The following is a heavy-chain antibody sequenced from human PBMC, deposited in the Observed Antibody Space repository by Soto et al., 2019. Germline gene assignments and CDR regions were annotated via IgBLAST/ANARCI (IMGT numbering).Heavy chain of an antibody. CDR2: IYYSGNT. CDR1: GGSISSANYY. J-gene: IGHJ4*02. D-gene: IGHD4-17*01. CDR3: ARLTTATPYYFDY. Sequence: PSETLSLTCTVSGGSISSANYYWSWIRQPPGKGLEWIGNIYYSGNTYNNPSLKSRVTISVDTSKNQFSLKLSSVTAADTAVYYCARLTTATPYYFDYWGQGTLVTVSS. V-gene: IGHV4-30-4*01.